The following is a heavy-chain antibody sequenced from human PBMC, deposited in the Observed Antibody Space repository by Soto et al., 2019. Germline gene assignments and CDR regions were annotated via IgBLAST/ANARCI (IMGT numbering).Heavy chain of an antibody. CDR1: GFTFNNYA. Sequence: GGSLRLSCAASGFTFNNYAMHWVRQASGKGLESVSSISNDGGGSSYADSVKGRFSISRDNSKNMLYLQMGSLRAEDMAVYYCARGSSERFPNFFDYWGQGTLVTVSS. J-gene: IGHJ4*02. V-gene: IGHV3-64*02. D-gene: IGHD3-10*01. CDR3: ARGSSERFPNFFDY. CDR2: ISNDGGGS.